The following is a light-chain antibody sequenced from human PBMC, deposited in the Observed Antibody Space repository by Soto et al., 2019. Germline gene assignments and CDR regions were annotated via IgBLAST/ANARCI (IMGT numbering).Light chain of an antibody. CDR3: TSYTSSSTFFV. CDR2: DVR. J-gene: IGLJ1*01. CDR1: SSDVGGYNY. V-gene: IGLV2-14*01. Sequence: QSVLTQPASVSGSPGQSITISCTGTSSDVGGYNYVSWYQQHPGKANKLKIYDVRNRASGASKRLSGSKSGNMASLPISGLQPEDEADYYCTSYTSSSTFFVFGTGTKVTVL.